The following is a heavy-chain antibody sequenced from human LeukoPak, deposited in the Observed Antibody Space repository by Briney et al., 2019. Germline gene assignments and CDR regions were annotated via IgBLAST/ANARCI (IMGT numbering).Heavy chain of an antibody. D-gene: IGHD4-17*01. CDR3: AKVPTSRDYGDPYYYYGMDV. CDR1: GFTFSSYA. J-gene: IGHJ6*02. Sequence: PGGSLRLSCAASGFTFSSYAMSWVRQAPGKGLEWVSAISGSGGSTYYADSVKGRFTISRDNSKNTLYLQMNSLRAEDTAVYYCAKVPTSRDYGDPYYYYGMDVWGQGTTVTVSS. V-gene: IGHV3-23*01. CDR2: ISGSGGST.